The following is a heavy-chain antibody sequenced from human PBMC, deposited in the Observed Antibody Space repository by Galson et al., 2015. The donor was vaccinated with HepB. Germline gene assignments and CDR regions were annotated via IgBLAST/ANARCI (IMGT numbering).Heavy chain of an antibody. J-gene: IGHJ6*02. V-gene: IGHV3-30-3*01. CDR2: ISYDGSNK. Sequence: SCKASGYTFTSYAMHWVRQAPGKGLEWVAVISYDGSNKYYADSVKGRFTISRDNSKNTLYLQMNSLRAEDTAVYYCARSSGGSYLNLYYYCGMDVWGQGTTVTVSS. CDR1: GYTFTSYA. D-gene: IGHD1-26*01. CDR3: ARSSGGSYLNLYYYCGMDV.